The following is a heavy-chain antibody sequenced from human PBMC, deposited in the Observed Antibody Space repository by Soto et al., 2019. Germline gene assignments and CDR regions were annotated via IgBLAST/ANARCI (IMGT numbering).Heavy chain of an antibody. CDR3: ASGVAAAGTGFDY. J-gene: IGHJ4*02. D-gene: IGHD6-13*01. CDR1: GGTFSSYA. Sequence: EASVKVSCKASGGTFSSYAISWVRQAPGQGLEWMGGIIPIFGTANYAQKFQGRVTITADKSTSTAYMELSSLRSEDTAVYYCASGVAAAGTGFDYWGQGTLVTVSS. CDR2: IIPIFGTA. V-gene: IGHV1-69*06.